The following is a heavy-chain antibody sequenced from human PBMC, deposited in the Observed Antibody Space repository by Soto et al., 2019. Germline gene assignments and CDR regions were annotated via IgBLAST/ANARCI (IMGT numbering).Heavy chain of an antibody. D-gene: IGHD2-2*01. CDR1: GYTFTSYG. J-gene: IGHJ4*02. CDR2: ISAYNGNT. CDR3: ARDCSSTSCFPVY. Sequence: VASVKVSCKASGYTFTSYGISWVRQAPGQGLKWMGWISAYNGNTNYAQKVQGRVTMTTDTSPSTAYTELRSLRSDDTAVYYCARDCSSTSCFPVYWGQGTLVTVSS. V-gene: IGHV1-18*04.